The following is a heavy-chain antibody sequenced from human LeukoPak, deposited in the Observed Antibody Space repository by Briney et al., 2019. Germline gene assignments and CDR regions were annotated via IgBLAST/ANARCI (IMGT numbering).Heavy chain of an antibody. J-gene: IGHJ4*02. Sequence: GGSLRLSCAASGFTFSSYSMNWVRQAPGKGLEWVSSISSSSSYIYYADSVKGRFTISRDNAKNSLYLQMNSLRAEDTAVYYCARGAQYYDFWSGYYTWYFDYWGQGTLVTVSS. V-gene: IGHV3-21*01. CDR1: GFTFSSYS. CDR3: ARGAQYYDFWSGYYTWYFDY. CDR2: ISSSSSYI. D-gene: IGHD3-3*01.